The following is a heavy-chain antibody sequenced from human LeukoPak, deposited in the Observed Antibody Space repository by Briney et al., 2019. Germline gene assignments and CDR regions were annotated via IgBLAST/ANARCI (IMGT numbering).Heavy chain of an antibody. V-gene: IGHV1-8*03. Sequence: VASVKVSCKASGYTFTSYDINWVRQATGQGLEWMGWMNPNSGNTGYAQKFQGRVTITRNTSISTAYMELSSLRSEDTAVYYCARVWRLAVAGTPLGYWGQGTLVTVPS. CDR2: MNPNSGNT. J-gene: IGHJ4*02. CDR3: ARVWRLAVAGTPLGY. D-gene: IGHD6-19*01. CDR1: GYTFTSYD.